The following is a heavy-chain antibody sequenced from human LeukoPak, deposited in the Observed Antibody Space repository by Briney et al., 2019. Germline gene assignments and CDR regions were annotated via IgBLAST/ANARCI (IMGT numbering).Heavy chain of an antibody. Sequence: SETLSLTCAVSGGSISSNNWWSWVRQPPGKGLEWIGEINHSGSTNYNPSLKSRVTISVDTSKNQFSLKLSSVTAADTAVYYCARRPLAAAGTRWFDPWGQGTLVTVSS. J-gene: IGHJ5*02. V-gene: IGHV4-4*02. CDR1: GGSISSNNW. CDR3: ARRPLAAAGTRWFDP. D-gene: IGHD6-13*01. CDR2: INHSGST.